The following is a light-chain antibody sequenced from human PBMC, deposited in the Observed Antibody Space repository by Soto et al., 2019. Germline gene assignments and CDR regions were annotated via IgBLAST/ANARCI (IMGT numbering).Light chain of an antibody. CDR1: QSISSW. Sequence: DIQLTQSPSTLSTSVGDRVTISCRASQSISSWLAWYQQKPGKAPKLLIYNTSNLERGVPPRFGGSGSGTEFTLTISSLQPDDFATYYCQYWSDYCWTFGQGTKVEIQ. V-gene: IGKV1-5*03. J-gene: IGKJ1*01. CDR2: NTS. CDR3: QYWSDYCWT.